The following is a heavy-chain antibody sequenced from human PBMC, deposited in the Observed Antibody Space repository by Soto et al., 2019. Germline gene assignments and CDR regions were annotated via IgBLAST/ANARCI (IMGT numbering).Heavy chain of an antibody. CDR1: GLPFSSFW. Sequence: PGGSLRLSCAASGLPFSSFWMSWVRQAPGKGLEWVSYISSSGSNIYYVDSVKGRFTISRDNAKNSLYLQMNSLRAEDTAVYYCARDALNIVATIFSWFDPWGQGTLVTVSS. D-gene: IGHD5-12*01. CDR3: ARDALNIVATIFSWFDP. CDR2: ISSSGSNI. V-gene: IGHV3-48*04. J-gene: IGHJ5*02.